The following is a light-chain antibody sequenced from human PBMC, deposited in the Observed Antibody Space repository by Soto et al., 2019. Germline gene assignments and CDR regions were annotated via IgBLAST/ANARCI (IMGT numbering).Light chain of an antibody. CDR3: QQYDSYWT. Sequence: DIQMTQSPSTLSASVGDRVTITCWASQSINNWLAWYQQKPGKAPKLLIYKASTLESGVPSRFSGSGSGTEFTLTISSLQPDDFATYYCQQYDSYWTFGQGTKVEIK. V-gene: IGKV1-5*03. CDR2: KAS. CDR1: QSINNW. J-gene: IGKJ1*01.